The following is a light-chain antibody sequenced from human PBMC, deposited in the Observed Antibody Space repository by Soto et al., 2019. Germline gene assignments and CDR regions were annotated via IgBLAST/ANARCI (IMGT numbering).Light chain of an antibody. V-gene: IGLV7-46*01. CDR3: LLSYNAARV. CDR2: DTS. CDR1: TGAVTSNHH. J-gene: IGLJ2*01. Sequence: QAVVTQEPSLTVSTGGKVTLTCGSSTGAVTSNHHPYWFQQKAGQAPRTLIYDTSNKHSWTPARFSGSLLGDKAALTLSGAQPEDEAQYYCLLSYNAARVFGGGTKLTVL.